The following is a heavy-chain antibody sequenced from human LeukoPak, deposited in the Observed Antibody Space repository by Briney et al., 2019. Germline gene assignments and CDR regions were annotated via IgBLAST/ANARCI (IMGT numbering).Heavy chain of an antibody. CDR1: EFSFNSYA. D-gene: IGHD6-13*01. J-gene: IGHJ6*03. Sequence: GGSLGLSCVASEFSFNSYAMSWVRQAPGKGLEWVSGISGSDGNTYYADSVKGRFTISRDKSKNTLYLQMNSLRAEDTATYYCAKTARYSSSWPTRRDYYYMDVWGKGTTVTVSS. V-gene: IGHV3-23*01. CDR3: AKTARYSSSWPTRRDYYYMDV. CDR2: ISGSDGNT.